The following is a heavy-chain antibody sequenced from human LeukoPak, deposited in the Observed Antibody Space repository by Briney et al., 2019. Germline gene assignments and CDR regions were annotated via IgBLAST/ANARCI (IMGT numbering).Heavy chain of an antibody. CDR3: ARADYYDSSGLYYFDC. CDR2: MNPNSGNT. V-gene: IGHV1-8*02. J-gene: IGHJ4*02. Sequence: ASVKVSCKASGYTFTSYYMHWVRQATGQGLEWMGWMNPNSGNTGYAQKFQGRVTMTRNTSISTAYMELSSLRSEDTAVYYCARADYYDSSGLYYFDCWGQGTLVTVSS. CDR1: GYTFTSYY. D-gene: IGHD3-22*01.